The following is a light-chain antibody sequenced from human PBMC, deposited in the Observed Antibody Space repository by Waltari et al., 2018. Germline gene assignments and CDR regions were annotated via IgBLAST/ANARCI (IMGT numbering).Light chain of an antibody. CDR3: MQALQTPLT. CDR2: LGS. J-gene: IGKJ2*01. Sequence: DIVMTQSPLSLPVPPAEPASIACRSSQSLLHSNGYNYLDWYLQKPGQSPQLLIYLGSNRASGVPDRFSGSGSGTDFTLKISRVEAEDVGVYYCMQALQTPLTFGQGTKLEIK. CDR1: QSLLHSNGYNY. V-gene: IGKV2-28*01.